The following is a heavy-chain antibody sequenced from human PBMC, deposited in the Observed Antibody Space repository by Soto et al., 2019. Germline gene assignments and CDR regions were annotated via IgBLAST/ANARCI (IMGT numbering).Heavy chain of an antibody. CDR3: ARHVGFYGSGSYRQYYYGMDV. V-gene: IGHV5-51*01. D-gene: IGHD3-10*01. J-gene: IGHJ6*02. CDR2: IYPGDSDT. CDR1: GYSFTSYW. Sequence: GESLKISCKGSGYSFTSYWIGWVRQMPGKGLEWMGIIYPGDSDTRYSPSFQGQVTISADKSISTAYLQWSSLKASDTAMYYCARHVGFYGSGSYRQYYYGMDVWGQGTTVTVSS.